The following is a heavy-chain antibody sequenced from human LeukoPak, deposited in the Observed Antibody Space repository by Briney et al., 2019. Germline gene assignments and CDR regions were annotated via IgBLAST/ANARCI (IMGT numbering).Heavy chain of an antibody. V-gene: IGHV3-15*01. D-gene: IGHD3-9*01. J-gene: IGHJ4*02. CDR1: GFTFNNAW. CDR2: IKRKIDGGTT. CDR3: TTTEVTRDFDWLPYDY. Sequence: GGSLRLSCAASGFTFNNAWMTWVRQAPGKGLEWVGRIKRKIDGGTTDYAAPVKGRFTISRDDSKNTLLLQMNSLKSEDTAVYYCTTTEVTRDFDWLPYDYWGQGTLVTVSS.